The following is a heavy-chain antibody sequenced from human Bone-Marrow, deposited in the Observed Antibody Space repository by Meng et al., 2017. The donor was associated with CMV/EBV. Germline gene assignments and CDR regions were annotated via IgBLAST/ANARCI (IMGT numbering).Heavy chain of an antibody. J-gene: IGHJ3*01. CDR3: ARDRGSNDWYPDGFDV. CDR2: IYSGGSS. D-gene: IGHD3-16*01. CDR1: GFIVSDNF. V-gene: IGHV3-53*01. Sequence: GESLKISCAASGFIVSDNFMTWVRQAPGRGLEWVAVIYSGGSSYYIDSVKGRFTISRDKSKNTVYLQMHSVRPEDTAVYFCARDRGSNDWYPDGFDVWGPGTVVTVSS.